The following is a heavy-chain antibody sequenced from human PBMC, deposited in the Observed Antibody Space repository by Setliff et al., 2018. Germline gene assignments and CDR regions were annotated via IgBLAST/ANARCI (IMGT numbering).Heavy chain of an antibody. CDR1: GGSISSYY. D-gene: IGHD6-19*01. CDR3: AREQWLDPPGYYYMDV. CDR2: IYICGSA. J-gene: IGHJ6*03. V-gene: IGHV4-4*07. Sequence: SETLSLTCTVSGGSISSYYWSWIRQPAGKGLEWIGHIYICGSATYNPSLKSRVTMSIDTSKNQFSLKLNSVTAADMAVYYCAREQWLDPPGYYYMDVWAKGTTVTVSS.